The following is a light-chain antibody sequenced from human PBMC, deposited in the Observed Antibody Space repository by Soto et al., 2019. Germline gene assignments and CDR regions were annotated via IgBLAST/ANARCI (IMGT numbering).Light chain of an antibody. CDR2: GNN. CDR3: QSYDSSLSGVV. J-gene: IGLJ2*01. CDR1: SSSVGAGYD. V-gene: IGLV1-40*01. Sequence: QSVLTQPPSVSGAPGQRVTISCTGSSSSVGAGYDVHWYQQLPGTAPKLLIYGNNNRPSGVPDRFSGSKSGTSASLAITGLQAEDEADYYYQSYDSSLSGVVFGGGTKLTVL.